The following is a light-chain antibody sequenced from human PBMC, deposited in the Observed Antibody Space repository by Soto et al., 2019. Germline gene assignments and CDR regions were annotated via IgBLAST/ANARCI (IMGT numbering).Light chain of an antibody. J-gene: IGKJ5*01. CDR3: QQYNNWPLT. CDR1: QSVSSN. Sequence: EIVMTQSPATLSVSPGERATLSCRASQSVSSNLAWYQQKPGQAPRRLIYGASTRSTVIPDRFSGSVSGTEFTLTISSLQSEDFAVFYCQQYNNWPLTFGQGTRLEIK. CDR2: GAS. V-gene: IGKV3-15*01.